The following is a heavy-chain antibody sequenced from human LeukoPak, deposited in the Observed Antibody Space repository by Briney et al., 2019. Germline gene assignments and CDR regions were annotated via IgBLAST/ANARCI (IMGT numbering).Heavy chain of an antibody. D-gene: IGHD4-17*01. J-gene: IGHJ4*02. V-gene: IGHV3-48*01. Sequence: GGSLGLSCAASGFTFSSYSMNWVRQAPGKGLEWVSYISSSSSTIYYADSVKGRFTISRDNAKNSLYLQMNSLRAEDTAVYYRAKGLLRPDYWGQGTLVTVSS. CDR3: AKGLLRPDY. CDR1: GFTFSSYS. CDR2: ISSSSSTI.